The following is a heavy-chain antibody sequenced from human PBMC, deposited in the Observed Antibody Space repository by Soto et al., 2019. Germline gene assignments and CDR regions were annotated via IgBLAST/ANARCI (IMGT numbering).Heavy chain of an antibody. J-gene: IGHJ6*02. CDR2: INHSGST. CDR1: GGSFSGYY. V-gene: IGHV4-34*01. CDR3: ARDASSGWYRSYYYYGMDV. D-gene: IGHD6-19*01. Sequence: SETLSLTCAVYGGSFSGYYWSWIRQPPGKGLEWIGEINHSGSTNYNPSLKSRVTISVDTSKNQFSLKLGSVTAADTAVYYCARDASSGWYRSYYYYGMDVWGQGTTVTVSS.